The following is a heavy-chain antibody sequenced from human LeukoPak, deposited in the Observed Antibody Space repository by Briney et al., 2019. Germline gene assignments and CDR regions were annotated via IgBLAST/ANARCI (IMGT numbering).Heavy chain of an antibody. Sequence: GGSVRLSCAASGFTFSSYVMHWVRQAPGKGLEWVAFIRYDGSNKYYPDSVKGRFTVSRDNSKNTLYLQMNSLRAEDTAVYYCAKDTTVTGAFDIWGQGTMVTVSS. CDR1: GFTFSSYV. V-gene: IGHV3-30*02. J-gene: IGHJ3*02. CDR3: AKDTTVTGAFDI. CDR2: IRYDGSNK. D-gene: IGHD4-17*01.